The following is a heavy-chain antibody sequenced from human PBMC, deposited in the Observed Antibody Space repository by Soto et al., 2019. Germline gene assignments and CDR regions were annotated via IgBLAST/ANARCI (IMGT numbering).Heavy chain of an antibody. CDR3: VKDISGAYSGPNYDA. Sequence: PGGSLRLSCAASGFNFGDYAMHWVRQTPGQGLEWVSGLNWNSVTPGYGDSVKGRFSISRDNGKYALYLQMTSLRPEDTALYYCVKDISGAYSGPNYDAWGQGTLGTAPQ. D-gene: IGHD1-26*01. J-gene: IGHJ4*02. V-gene: IGHV3-9*01. CDR2: LNWNSVTP. CDR1: GFNFGDYA.